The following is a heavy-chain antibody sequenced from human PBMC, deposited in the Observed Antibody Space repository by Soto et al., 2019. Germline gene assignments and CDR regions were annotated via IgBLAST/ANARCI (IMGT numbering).Heavy chain of an antibody. D-gene: IGHD2-2*01. CDR3: ARDVGSSHGPGHPHYFDY. Sequence: PSETLSLTCTVSGGSISSYYLSWIRQPPGKGLEWIGYIYYSGSTYYTPSLKSRATISLDTSRNQFFLNLNSVTAADTAVYYCARDVGSSHGPGHPHYFDYWGQGTLVTVSS. V-gene: IGHV4-59*12. CDR1: GGSISSYY. J-gene: IGHJ4*02. CDR2: IYYSGST.